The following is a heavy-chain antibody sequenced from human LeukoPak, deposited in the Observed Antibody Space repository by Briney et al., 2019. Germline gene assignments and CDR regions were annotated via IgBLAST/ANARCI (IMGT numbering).Heavy chain of an antibody. D-gene: IGHD2-15*01. Sequence: GGSLRLSCAASGFHLLNAWMNWVRQAPGKGLEWVSSISSSSSYIYYADSVKGRFTISRDNAKNSLYLQMNSLRAEDTAVYYCARDYCSGGSCYFDYWGQGTLVIVSS. CDR2: ISSSSSYI. V-gene: IGHV3-21*01. CDR1: GFHLLNAW. CDR3: ARDYCSGGSCYFDY. J-gene: IGHJ4*02.